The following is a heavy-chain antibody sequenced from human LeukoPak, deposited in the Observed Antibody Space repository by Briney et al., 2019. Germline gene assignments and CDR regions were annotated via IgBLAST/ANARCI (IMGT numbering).Heavy chain of an antibody. CDR2: IPYDGSDT. V-gene: IGHV3-30*02. Sequence: GRSLRLSCAASGFTFSSYGMHWVRQAPGKGLEWVAFIPYDGSDTSYTDSVKGRFTIYRDISKSTVYLQMNNLRPEDTAVYYCAKDGYDYIWGPYKLPSYFDYWGQGTLVTVS. J-gene: IGHJ4*02. D-gene: IGHD3-16*01. CDR3: AKDGYDYIWGPYKLPSYFDY. CDR1: GFTFSSYG.